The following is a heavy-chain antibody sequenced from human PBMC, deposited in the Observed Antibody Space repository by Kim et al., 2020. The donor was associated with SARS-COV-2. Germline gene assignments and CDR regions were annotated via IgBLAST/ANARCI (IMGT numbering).Heavy chain of an antibody. J-gene: IGHJ4*02. CDR3: ARDPTPYCSGGSCYSGKFDY. V-gene: IGHV1-69*13. CDR1: GGTFSSYA. CDR2: IIPIFGTA. Sequence: SVKVSCKASGGTFSSYAISWVRQAPGQGLEWMGGIIPIFGTANYAQKFQGRVTITADESTSTAYMELSSLRSEDTAVYYCARDPTPYCSGGSCYSGKFDYWGQGTLVTVSS. D-gene: IGHD2-15*01.